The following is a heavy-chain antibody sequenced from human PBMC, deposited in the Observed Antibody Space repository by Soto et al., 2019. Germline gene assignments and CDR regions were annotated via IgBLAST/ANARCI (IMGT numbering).Heavy chain of an antibody. CDR2: ISSSSSYR. D-gene: IGHD2-2*01. J-gene: IGHJ6*03. CDR1: GFTFSSYS. Sequence: PGGSLRLSCAASGFTFSSYSMNWVRQGPGKGQEWVSSISSSSSYRYYADSAKSRCTISRDNAKNSLYLQMNSLRTEDTAVYYCSRAGPVSMRIRLSPTGYSYIAVSGK. CDR3: SRAGPVSMRIRLSPTGYSYIAV. V-gene: IGHV3-21*01.